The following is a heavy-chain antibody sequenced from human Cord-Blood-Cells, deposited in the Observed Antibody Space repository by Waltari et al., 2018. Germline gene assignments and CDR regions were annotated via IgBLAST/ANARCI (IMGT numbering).Heavy chain of an antibody. V-gene: IGHV3-53*02. CDR3: ARTGIAARDY. D-gene: IGHD6-6*01. J-gene: IGHJ4*02. Sequence: EVQLVETGGGVIQPGGSLRLSCAASGFTVCSTSMSWVRQAPGKGLEWVSVIYSGGSTYYADSVKGRFTISRDNSKNTLYLQMNSLRAEDTAVYYCARTGIAARDYWGQGTLVTVSS. CDR1: GFTVCSTS. CDR2: IYSGGST.